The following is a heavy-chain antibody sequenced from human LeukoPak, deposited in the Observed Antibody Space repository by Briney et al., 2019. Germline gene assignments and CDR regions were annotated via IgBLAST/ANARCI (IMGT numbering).Heavy chain of an antibody. D-gene: IGHD3-10*01. CDR1: IYTFSNYG. Sequence: ASVKVSCKASIYTFSNYGVNWVRQAPGQGLEWMGWFSAYHGNTNYAQKFQARVTMTTDASTNTDNLEVRGLRFDDTAVYYCARGFGEAPHYYNYYYMDVWGRGTTVIVSS. CDR2: FSAYHGNT. V-gene: IGHV1-18*01. CDR3: ARGFGEAPHYYNYYYMDV. J-gene: IGHJ6*03.